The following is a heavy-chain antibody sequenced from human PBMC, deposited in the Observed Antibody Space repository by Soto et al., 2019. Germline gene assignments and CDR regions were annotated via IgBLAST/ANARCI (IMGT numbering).Heavy chain of an antibody. CDR3: ARVGVATGLFDY. Sequence: SVKVSCKASGGTFSSYAISWVRQAPGQGLEWMGGIIPIFGTANYAQKFQGRVTITADESTSTAYMELSSLRSEDTAVYYCARVGVATGLFDYWGQGTLVTVSS. V-gene: IGHV1-69*13. CDR2: IIPIFGTA. CDR1: GGTFSSYA. J-gene: IGHJ4*02. D-gene: IGHD5-12*01.